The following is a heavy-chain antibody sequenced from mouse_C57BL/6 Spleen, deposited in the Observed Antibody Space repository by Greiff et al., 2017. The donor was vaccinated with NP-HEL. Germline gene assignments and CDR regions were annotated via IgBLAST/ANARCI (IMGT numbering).Heavy chain of an antibody. CDR3: AVVYYGSSYVDY. CDR1: GYTFTDYY. CDR2: INPYNGGT. D-gene: IGHD1-1*01. Sequence: VQLQQSGPVLVKPGASVKMSCKASGYTFTDYYMNWVKQSHGKSLEWIGVINPYNGGTSYNQKFKGKATLTVDKSSSTAYMELNSLTSEDSAVYYCAVVYYGSSYVDYWGQGTTLTVSS. V-gene: IGHV1-19*01. J-gene: IGHJ2*01.